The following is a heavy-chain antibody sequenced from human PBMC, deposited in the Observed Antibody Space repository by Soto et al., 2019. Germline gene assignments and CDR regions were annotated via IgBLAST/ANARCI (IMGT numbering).Heavy chain of an antibody. CDR2: INGGNGDT. V-gene: IGHV1-3*01. CDR1: GYTFTSHL. Sequence: ASVKVSCKASGYTFTSHLMHWLRQAPGQRLEWMGWINGGNGDTKYSQKFQGRVTITRDTSASTAHMEVSSLRSEDTAVYYCARDLGTDIVATVAGYWGQRTLVTVSS. D-gene: IGHD5-12*01. J-gene: IGHJ4*02. CDR3: ARDLGTDIVATVAGY.